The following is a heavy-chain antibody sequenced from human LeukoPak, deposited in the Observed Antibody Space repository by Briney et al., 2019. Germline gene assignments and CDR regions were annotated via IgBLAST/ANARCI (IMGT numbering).Heavy chain of an antibody. D-gene: IGHD4-17*01. V-gene: IGHV1-2*04. J-gene: IGHJ4*02. CDR2: INANNGDT. CDR1: GYTFTSYA. Sequence: ASVKVSCKASGYTFTSYAMNWVRQAPGQGLEWMGWINANNGDTNYAQKFRGWVTMTRDTSLSTVYMEVSRLRSDDTAVYYCARDGATVATPFFDYWGQGTLVTVSS. CDR3: ARDGATVATPFFDY.